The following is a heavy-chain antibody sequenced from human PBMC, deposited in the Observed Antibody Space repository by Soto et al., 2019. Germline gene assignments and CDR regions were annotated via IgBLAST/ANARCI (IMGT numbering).Heavy chain of an antibody. CDR1: DGSISSYY. V-gene: IGHV4-59*12. CDR2: IFYTGST. CDR3: GKEVADGSIAALSNY. D-gene: IGHD6-6*01. Sequence: SETLSLTCTVSDGSISSYYWGWIRQPPGKGLEWIGYIFYTGSTYYADSVKGRFTISRDNSKNTLYLQMNSLRAEDTAVYYCGKEVADGSIAALSNYWGQGALVTVSS. J-gene: IGHJ4*02.